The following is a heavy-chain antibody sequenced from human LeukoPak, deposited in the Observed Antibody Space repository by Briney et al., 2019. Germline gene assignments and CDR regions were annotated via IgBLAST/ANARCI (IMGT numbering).Heavy chain of an antibody. CDR3: AKDFYSNYGY. D-gene: IGHD4-11*01. CDR2: IWYDGSNK. Sequence: GGSLRLACAASGFTFSSYGMHWVRQAPGKGLEWVAVIWYDGSNKYYADSVKGRFTISRDNSKNTLYLQMNSLRAEDTAVYYCAKDFYSNYGYWGQGTLVTVSS. J-gene: IGHJ4*02. V-gene: IGHV3-30*02. CDR1: GFTFSSYG.